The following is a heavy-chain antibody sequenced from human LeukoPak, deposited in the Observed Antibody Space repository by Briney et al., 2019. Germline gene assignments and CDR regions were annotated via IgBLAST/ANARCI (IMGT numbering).Heavy chain of an antibody. D-gene: IGHD2-2*01. J-gene: IGHJ5*02. Sequence: GRSLRLSCAASGFTFSSYAMHWVRQAPGKGLEWVAVISYDGSNKYYADSVKGRFTISRDNSKNTLYLQMNSLRAEDTAVYYCARSYCSSTSCSTGWFDPWGQGTLVTVSS. V-gene: IGHV3-30-3*01. CDR1: GFTFSSYA. CDR2: ISYDGSNK. CDR3: ARSYCSSTSCSTGWFDP.